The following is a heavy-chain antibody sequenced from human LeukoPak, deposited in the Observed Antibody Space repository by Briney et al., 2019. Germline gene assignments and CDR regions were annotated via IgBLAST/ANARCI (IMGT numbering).Heavy chain of an antibody. CDR3: ARVGAGTAFDY. D-gene: IGHD6-13*01. CDR1: GFTFSSYS. CDR2: ISSSSYI. Sequence: GGSLRLSCAASGFTFSSYSMNWVRQAPGKGLEWVSSISSSSYIYYADSVKGRFTISRDNAKNSLYLQMNSLRAEDTAVYYYARVGAGTAFDYWGQGTLVTVSS. V-gene: IGHV3-21*01. J-gene: IGHJ4*02.